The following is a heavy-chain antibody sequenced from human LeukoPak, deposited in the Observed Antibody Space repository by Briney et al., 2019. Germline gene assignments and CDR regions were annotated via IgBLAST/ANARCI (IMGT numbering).Heavy chain of an antibody. CDR1: GGSFSGYY. Sequence: SETLSLTCTVYGGSFSGYYWSWIRQPPGKGLEWIGEINHSGSTNYNPSLTSRVTISVDTSKNQFSLKLSSVTAADTAVYYCASSKRLFYYYGMDVWGKGTTVTVSS. J-gene: IGHJ6*04. CDR3: ASSKRLFYYYGMDV. D-gene: IGHD3-22*01. CDR2: INHSGST. V-gene: IGHV4-34*01.